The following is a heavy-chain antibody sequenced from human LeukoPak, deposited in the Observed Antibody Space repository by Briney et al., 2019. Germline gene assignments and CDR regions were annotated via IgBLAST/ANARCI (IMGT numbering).Heavy chain of an antibody. V-gene: IGHV3-21*01. D-gene: IGHD6-13*01. CDR3: ARYVSGDTRDSSSSADY. J-gene: IGHJ4*02. CDR2: ISSSSSYI. Sequence: PGGSLRLSCAASGFTFSSYSMNWVRQAPGKGLEWVSSISSSSSYIYYADSVKGRFTISRDNAKNSLYLQMNSLRAEDTAVYYCARYVSGDTRDSSSSADYWGQGTLVTVSS. CDR1: GFTFSSYS.